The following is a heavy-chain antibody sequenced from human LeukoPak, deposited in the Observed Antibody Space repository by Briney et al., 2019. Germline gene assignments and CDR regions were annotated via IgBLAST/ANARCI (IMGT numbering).Heavy chain of an antibody. CDR2: FSYSGST. V-gene: IGHV4-59*01. D-gene: IGHD1-26*01. J-gene: IGHJ4*02. Sequence: SETLSLTCSVSGVSISTYYWIWIRQPPAKGLEWMGFFSYSGSTKYNPSLKSRVTMSVDTSKNQFSLKLNSVTAADTAVYYCARMYSGTSYYFDYWGQGTLVTVSS. CDR1: GVSISTYY. CDR3: ARMYSGTSYYFDY.